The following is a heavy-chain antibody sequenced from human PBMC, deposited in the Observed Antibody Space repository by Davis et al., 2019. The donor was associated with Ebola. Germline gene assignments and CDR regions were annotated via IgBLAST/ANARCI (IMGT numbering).Heavy chain of an antibody. J-gene: IGHJ4*02. V-gene: IGHV1-18*01. CDR3: AREGQQLGVSEY. CDR2: ISPFTHNT. CDR1: GYTFTSYG. Sequence: ASVKVSCKASGYTFTSYGISWVRQAPGQGLEWMGWISPFTHNTHSAQKFQGRITMTTDGSTNTVFMDLTSLRSDDTAVYYCAREGQQLGVSEYWGQGTLVTVSS. D-gene: IGHD6-13*01.